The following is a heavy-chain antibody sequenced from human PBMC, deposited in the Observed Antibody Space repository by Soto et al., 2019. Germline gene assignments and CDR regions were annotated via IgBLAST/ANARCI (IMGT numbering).Heavy chain of an antibody. CDR3: AREWQAAAGTYNFDY. CDR1: GVTFSSYG. J-gene: IGHJ4*02. V-gene: IGHV3-33*01. Sequence: QVQLVESGGGVVQPGRSRRLSCAASGVTFSSYGMHWVRQAPGKGLEWVANIRYDGNNKYYTDSVKGRFTISRDNSKSMLYLQMNSLGAEDTAVYYCAREWQAAAGTYNFDYWGQGTLVTVSS. CDR2: IRYDGNNK. D-gene: IGHD6-13*01.